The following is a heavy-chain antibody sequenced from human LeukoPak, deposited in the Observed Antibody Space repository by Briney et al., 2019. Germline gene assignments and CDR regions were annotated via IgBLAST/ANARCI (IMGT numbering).Heavy chain of an antibody. CDR3: AREERSGYSSGSFDY. CDR2: INPSGGST. Sequence: ASVKVSCKASGYTFTSYYMHWVRQAPGQGLEWMGIINPSGGSTSYAQKFQGRVTMTRDRSTSTVYMELSSLRSEDTAVYYCAREERSGYSSGSFDYWGQGTLVTVSS. J-gene: IGHJ4*02. CDR1: GYTFTSYY. D-gene: IGHD6-19*01. V-gene: IGHV1-46*01.